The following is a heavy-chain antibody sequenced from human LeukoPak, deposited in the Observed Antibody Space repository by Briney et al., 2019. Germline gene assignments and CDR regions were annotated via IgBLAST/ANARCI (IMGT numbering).Heavy chain of an antibody. CDR2: IKQDGTEK. CDR3: ARAVGPTHFDY. Sequence: PGGSLRLSCAASGFTISTYWMSWVRQAPGKGLEGVANIKQDGTEKYYVDSVNGRFTISRDNAKNSLYLQMSSLRAEDTAMYYCARAVGPTHFDYWGQGTLVTVSS. J-gene: IGHJ4*02. D-gene: IGHD1-26*01. V-gene: IGHV3-7*04. CDR1: GFTISTYW.